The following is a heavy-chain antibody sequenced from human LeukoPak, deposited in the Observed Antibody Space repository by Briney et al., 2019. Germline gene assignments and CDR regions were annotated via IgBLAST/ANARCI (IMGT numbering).Heavy chain of an antibody. J-gene: IGHJ6*02. V-gene: IGHV4-34*01. D-gene: IGHD6-13*01. CDR1: GGSFSGYY. Sequence: SETLSLTCAVYGGSFSGYYWSWIRQPPGKGLEWIGEINHSGSTNYNPSLKSRVTISVDTSKNQFSLKPSSVTAADTAVYYCASENSSSWYGGGMDVWGQGTTVTVSS. CDR2: INHSGST. CDR3: ASENSSSWYGGGMDV.